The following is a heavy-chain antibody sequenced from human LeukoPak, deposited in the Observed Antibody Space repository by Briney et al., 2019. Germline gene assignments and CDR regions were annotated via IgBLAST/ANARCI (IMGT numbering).Heavy chain of an antibody. V-gene: IGHV4-61*01. D-gene: IGHD3-22*01. CDR3: ATYYYDSSGYYYFDY. Sequence: SETLSLTCTVSGGSVSSGSYYWSWIRQPPGKGLEWLGYIYYSGSTNYNPSLKSRVTISVDTSKNQFSLKLSSVTAADTAVYYCATYYYDSSGYYYFDYWGQGTLVTVSS. CDR1: GGSVSSGSYY. CDR2: IYYSGST. J-gene: IGHJ4*02.